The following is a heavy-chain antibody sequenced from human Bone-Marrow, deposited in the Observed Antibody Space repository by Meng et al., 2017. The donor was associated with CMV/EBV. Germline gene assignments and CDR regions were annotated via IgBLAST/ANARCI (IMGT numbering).Heavy chain of an antibody. CDR2: IYYTGST. J-gene: IGHJ5*02. Sequence: GSLRLSCTVSGGPISSSSYYWGWSCQPPGKGLEWIGSIYYTGSTYYNPSLKSRVTISVDTSKNQFSLKLSSVTAADTAVYYCARPYCSSTNCYGQNWFDPWGQGTLVTVYS. V-gene: IGHV4-39*01. CDR1: GGPISSSSYY. CDR3: ARPYCSSTNCYGQNWFDP. D-gene: IGHD2-2*01.